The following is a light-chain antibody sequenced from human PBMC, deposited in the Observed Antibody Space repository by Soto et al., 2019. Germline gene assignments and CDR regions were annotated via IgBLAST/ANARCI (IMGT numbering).Light chain of an antibody. CDR2: DAS. J-gene: IGKJ5*01. CDR3: QQYGSPPSIT. V-gene: IGKV3-20*01. Sequence: IVLTLSPATLSLSPGERATLSCRASQSVSSYLAWYQQKPGQAPRLLIYDASNRATGIPARFSGSGSGTDFTLTISRLEPEDFAVYYCQQYGSPPSITFGQGTRLEIK. CDR1: QSVSSY.